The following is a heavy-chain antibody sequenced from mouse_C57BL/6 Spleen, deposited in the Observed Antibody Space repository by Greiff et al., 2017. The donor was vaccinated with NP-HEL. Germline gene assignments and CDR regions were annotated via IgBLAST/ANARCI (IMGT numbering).Heavy chain of an antibody. D-gene: IGHD1-1*01. CDR1: GYTFTNYW. Sequence: QVHVKQSGAELVRPGTSVKMSCKASGYTFTNYWIGWAKQRPGHGLEWIGDIYPGGGYTNYNEKFKGKATMTADKSSSTAYMQFSSLTSEDSAIYYCAREGLYYGSSHWYFDVWGTGTTVTVSS. V-gene: IGHV1-63*01. CDR2: IYPGGGYT. CDR3: AREGLYYGSSHWYFDV. J-gene: IGHJ1*03.